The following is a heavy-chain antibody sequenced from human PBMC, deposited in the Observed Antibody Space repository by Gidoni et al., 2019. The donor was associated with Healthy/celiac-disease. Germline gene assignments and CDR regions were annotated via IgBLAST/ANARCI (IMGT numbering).Heavy chain of an antibody. D-gene: IGHD4-17*01. J-gene: IGHJ3*02. CDR2: SSSSSSYI. CDR1: GFTFSSYS. V-gene: IGHV3-21*01. Sequence: EVQLVESGGGLVKPGGSLRLPCEASGFTFSSYSMNWVRQAPGKGQEWVSSSSSSSSYIYYADSVKGRFTISRDNAKNSLYLQMNSLRAEDTAVYYCAAMGDYGPFDIWGQGTMVTVSS. CDR3: AAMGDYGPFDI.